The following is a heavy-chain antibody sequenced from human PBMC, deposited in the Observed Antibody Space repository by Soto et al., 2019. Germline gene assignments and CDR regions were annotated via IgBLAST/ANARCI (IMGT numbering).Heavy chain of an antibody. V-gene: IGHV3-30*18. CDR1: GFTLNNYG. CDR2: ISYDGSNK. D-gene: IGHD6-13*01. Sequence: GGPLKLSCAASGFTLNNYGLHWVRQAPGKGLEWVSVISYDGSNKYYADSVKGRFTISRDNSKNTLYLQMNSLRAEDTAVYYCAKDQGSSWYEIDYWGQGT. CDR3: AKDQGSSWYEIDY. J-gene: IGHJ4*02.